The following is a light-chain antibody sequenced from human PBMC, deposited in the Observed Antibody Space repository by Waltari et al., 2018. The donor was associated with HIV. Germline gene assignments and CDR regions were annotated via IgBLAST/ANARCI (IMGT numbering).Light chain of an antibody. CDR1: RSILYSSDNRNY. CDR3: QQYLRSPPT. Sequence: DIVMTQSPDSLPVSLGERATINCTSSRSILYSSDNRNYLAWYQQKPRQPPRLVISWASTRESGVPDRFSGSGSGTDFALTISRLQAEDVAVYHCQQYLRSPPTFGGGTKVEIK. J-gene: IGKJ4*01. CDR2: WAS. V-gene: IGKV4-1*01.